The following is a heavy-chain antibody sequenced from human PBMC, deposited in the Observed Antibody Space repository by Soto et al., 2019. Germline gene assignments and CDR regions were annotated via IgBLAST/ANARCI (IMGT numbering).Heavy chain of an antibody. J-gene: IGHJ6*02. CDR1: GGTFSSYA. V-gene: IGHV1-69*12. CDR2: IIPIFGTA. CDR3: ARHDDSSAYYYYGMDV. D-gene: IGHD3-22*01. Sequence: QVQLVQSGAEVKKPGSSVKVSCKASGGTFSSYAISWVRQAPGQGLEWMGGIIPIFGTADYAQKFQGRVTITAEESTRTAYMELSSLRSEDTAVYYCARHDDSSAYYYYGMDVWGQGTTVTVSS.